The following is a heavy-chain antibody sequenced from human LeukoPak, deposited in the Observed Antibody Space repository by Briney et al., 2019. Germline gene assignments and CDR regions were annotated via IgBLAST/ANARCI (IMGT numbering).Heavy chain of an antibody. D-gene: IGHD1-1*01. J-gene: IGHJ4*02. CDR3: ARAPRPTGTLFDY. CDR2: ISYDGSNK. V-gene: IGHV3-30*04. Sequence: GGSLRLSCAASGFTFSSYAMHWVRQAPGKGLERVAVISYDGSNKYYADSVKGRFTISRDNSKNTLYLQMNSLRAEDTAVYYCARAPRPTGTLFDYWGQGTLVTVSS. CDR1: GFTFSSYA.